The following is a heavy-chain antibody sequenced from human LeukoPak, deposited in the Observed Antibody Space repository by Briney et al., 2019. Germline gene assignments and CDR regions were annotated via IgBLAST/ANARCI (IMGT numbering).Heavy chain of an antibody. CDR3: AKDKGRVPGYYDSSGFSDY. CDR1: GFTFDDYT. Sequence: QSGGSLRLSCVASGFTFDDYTMHWVRQAPGKGLEWVSGISWNSGIIGYADSVKGRFTISRDNAKNSLYLQMNSLRAEDTALYYCAKDKGRVPGYYDSSGFSDYWGQGTLVTVSS. D-gene: IGHD3-22*01. CDR2: ISWNSGII. J-gene: IGHJ4*02. V-gene: IGHV3-9*01.